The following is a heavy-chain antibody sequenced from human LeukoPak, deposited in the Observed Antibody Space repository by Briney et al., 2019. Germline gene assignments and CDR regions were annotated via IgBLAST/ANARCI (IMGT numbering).Heavy chain of an antibody. CDR1: GYTFTIYG. Sequence: GASVTVSFKASGYTFTIYGISWVRQAPGQGGEWMGWISAYNCNTNYAHKLQPRLTLSTATSTSTAYMQLRSLRSDDTAVYYCARPSYSSSWYLDYYYYYMDVWGKGTTVTVSS. CDR3: ARPSYSSSWYLDYYYYYMDV. CDR2: ISAYNCNT. J-gene: IGHJ6*03. D-gene: IGHD6-13*01. V-gene: IGHV1-18*01.